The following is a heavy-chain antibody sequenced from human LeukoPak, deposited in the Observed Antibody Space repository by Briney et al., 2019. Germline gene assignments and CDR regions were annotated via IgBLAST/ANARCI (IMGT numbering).Heavy chain of an antibody. Sequence: SGTLSLTCAVSGGSISSSNWWAWIRQSPGKGLEWIGEINHSGSTNYNPSLKSRVTISVDTSKKQFSLKLSSVTAADTSVYYCARVILARMDVWGQGTTVTVSS. V-gene: IGHV4-4*02. CDR3: ARVILARMDV. CDR2: INHSGST. D-gene: IGHD2/OR15-2a*01. J-gene: IGHJ6*02. CDR1: GGSISSSNW.